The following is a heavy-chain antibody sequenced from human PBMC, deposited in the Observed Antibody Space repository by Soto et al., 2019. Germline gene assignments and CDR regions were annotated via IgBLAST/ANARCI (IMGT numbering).Heavy chain of an antibody. CDR3: ARDPSPYTSGWYGIDF. D-gene: IGHD6-19*01. Sequence: GGSLRLSCAASGFIFSAYAMLWVRQAPGKGLEWVAAISYDGTNKYYADSIKGRFTISRDNSANTLFLQVNSLRREDTAMYYCARDPSPYTSGWYGIDFWGHGTLVTVSS. CDR2: ISYDGTNK. V-gene: IGHV3-30*04. CDR1: GFIFSAYA. J-gene: IGHJ4*01.